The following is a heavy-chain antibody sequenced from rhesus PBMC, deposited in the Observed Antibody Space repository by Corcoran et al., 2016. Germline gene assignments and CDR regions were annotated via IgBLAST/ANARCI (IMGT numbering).Heavy chain of an antibody. J-gene: IGHJ6*01. CDR1: GGSISSHH. Sequence: QLQLQASGPGLVKPSETLSLTRAVPGGSISSHHWRWFRPPPGKGLEWSGRMAGSGGSTDYNPSLKSRVTISTDTSKNQFSLKLSSVTAADTAVYYCARDEYSSWTYGLDSWGQGVVVTVSS. CDR3: ARDEYSSWTYGLDS. D-gene: IGHD6-13*01. V-gene: IGHV4-173*01. CDR2: MAGSGGST.